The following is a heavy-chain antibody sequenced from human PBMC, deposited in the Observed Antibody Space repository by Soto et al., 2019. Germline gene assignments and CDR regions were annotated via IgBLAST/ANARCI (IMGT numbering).Heavy chain of an antibody. CDR2: IIPILGIA. CDR3: ASTDYDILTGPSHYYFDY. D-gene: IGHD3-9*01. CDR1: GGTFSSYT. J-gene: IGHJ4*02. V-gene: IGHV1-69*02. Sequence: GASVKVSCKASGGTFSSYTISWVRQAPGQGLEWMGRIIPILGIANYAQKFQGRVTITADKSTSTAYMELSSLRSEDTAVYYCASTDYDILTGPSHYYFDYWGQGTLVTVSS.